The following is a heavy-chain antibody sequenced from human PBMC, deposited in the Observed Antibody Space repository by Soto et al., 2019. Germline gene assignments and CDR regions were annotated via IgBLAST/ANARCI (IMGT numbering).Heavy chain of an antibody. CDR3: TTDIYYYDSSGYYYYYGMDV. J-gene: IGHJ6*02. V-gene: IGHV3-15*07. Sequence: GGSLRLSCAASGFTFSNAWINWVRQAPGKGLEWVGRIKSKTDGGTTDYAAPVKGRFTISRDDSKNTLYLQMNSLKTEDTAVYYCTTDIYYYDSSGYYYYYGMDVWGQGTTVTVSS. D-gene: IGHD3-22*01. CDR1: GFTFSNAW. CDR2: IKSKTDGGTT.